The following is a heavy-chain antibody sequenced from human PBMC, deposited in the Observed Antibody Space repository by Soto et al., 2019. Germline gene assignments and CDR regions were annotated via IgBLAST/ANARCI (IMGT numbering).Heavy chain of an antibody. D-gene: IGHD6-6*01. CDR2: ISGSGGST. V-gene: IGHV3-23*01. J-gene: IGHJ6*02. CDR1: GFTFSSYA. Sequence: GGSLRLSCAASGFTFSSYAMSWVRQAPGKGLEWVSAISGSGGSTYYADSVKGRFTISRDNSKNTLYLQMNSLRAEDTAVYYCAKDKYSSSSWPYYYYGMDVWGQGTMVTVSS. CDR3: AKDKYSSSSWPYYYYGMDV.